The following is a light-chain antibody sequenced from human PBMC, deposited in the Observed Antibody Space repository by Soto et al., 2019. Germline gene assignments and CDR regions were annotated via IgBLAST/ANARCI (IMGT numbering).Light chain of an antibody. Sequence: EIVLTQSPGTLSLSPGERATLSCRASQTVSRSALAWYQPKPGQAPRLLIYGASNRATGIPDRFSGSGSGTDFTLTVSSLQSEDFAVYFCQQYHIWPSWTFGQGTKVDIK. V-gene: IGKV3-20*01. CDR2: GAS. J-gene: IGKJ1*01. CDR3: QQYHIWPSWT. CDR1: QTVSRSA.